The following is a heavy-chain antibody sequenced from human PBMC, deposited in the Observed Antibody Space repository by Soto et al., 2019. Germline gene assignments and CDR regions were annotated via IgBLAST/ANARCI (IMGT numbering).Heavy chain of an antibody. J-gene: IGHJ5*02. Sequence: RASVKISCKASGGTFSSYAISWVRQAPGQGLEWMGGIIPIFGTANYAQKFQGRVTITADESTSTAYMELSSLRSEDTAVYYCARASIAANWLDPWGQGTLVTVSS. D-gene: IGHD6-6*01. CDR2: IIPIFGTA. V-gene: IGHV1-69*13. CDR3: ARASIAANWLDP. CDR1: GGTFSSYA.